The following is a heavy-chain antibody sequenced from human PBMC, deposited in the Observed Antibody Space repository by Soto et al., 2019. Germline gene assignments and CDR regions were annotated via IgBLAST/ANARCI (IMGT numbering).Heavy chain of an antibody. V-gene: IGHV3-23*01. CDR1: GFSFDNYG. Sequence: EVQLLESGGDLVQPGGSLRLSCVASGFSFDNYGMSWVRQAPGKGLEWVSAIKSDGSSTYYAASVKDRFTISRDNSKSTLYLQLNSLRAEDTAVYYCAQLGLMTFSHKHYFNHWGRGSLVTVSS. J-gene: IGHJ4*02. D-gene: IGHD3-16*01. CDR2: IKSDGSST. CDR3: AQLGLMTFSHKHYFNH.